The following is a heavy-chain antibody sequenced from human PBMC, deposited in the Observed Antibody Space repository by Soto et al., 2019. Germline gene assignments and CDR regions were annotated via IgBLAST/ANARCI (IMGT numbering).Heavy chain of an antibody. CDR3: ARGHAGYYYYYYMDV. J-gene: IGHJ6*03. CDR2: IYSGGST. CDR1: GFTVSSIY. V-gene: IGHV3-66*01. Sequence: EVQLVESGGGLVQPGGSLRLSCAASGFTVSSIYMSWVRQAPGKGLEWVSVIYSGGSTYYADSVKGRFTISRDNSKNTLYLQMNSLRAEDTAVYYCARGHAGYYYYYYMDVWGKGTTVTVSS.